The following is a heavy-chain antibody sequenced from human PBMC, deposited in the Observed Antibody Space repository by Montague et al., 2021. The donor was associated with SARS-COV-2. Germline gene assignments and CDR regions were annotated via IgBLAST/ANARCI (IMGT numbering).Heavy chain of an antibody. D-gene: IGHD2-2*01. CDR3: ARHPLGYCSSTSCHVG. V-gene: IGHV4-4*02. CDR1: GDSISTDNW. Sequence: SETLSLTCVVSGDSISTDNWWTWVRLPPGKGLEWVGEIYHTGSTKYKPSLKSRVSMSVDESWNQFSLKLSSVTAADTAVYYCARHPLGYCSSTSCHVGWGQGTLVTVSS. J-gene: IGHJ4*02. CDR2: IYHTGST.